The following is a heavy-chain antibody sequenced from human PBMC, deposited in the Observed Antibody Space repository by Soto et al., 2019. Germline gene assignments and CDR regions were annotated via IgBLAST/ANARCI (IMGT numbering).Heavy chain of an antibody. CDR3: AMEPKVGGAIDAFDI. D-gene: IGHD3-10*01. CDR2: MNPNSGNT. Sequence: ASVKVSCKASGYTFTSYDINWVRQATGQGLEWMGWMNPNSGNTGYAQKFQGRVTMTRNTSISAAYMELSSLRSEDTAVYYCAMEPKVGGAIDAFDICGQGTMVTVSS. J-gene: IGHJ3*02. CDR1: GYTFTSYD. V-gene: IGHV1-8*01.